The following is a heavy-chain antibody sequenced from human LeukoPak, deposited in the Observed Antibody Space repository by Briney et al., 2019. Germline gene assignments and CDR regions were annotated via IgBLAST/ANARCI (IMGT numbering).Heavy chain of an antibody. CDR1: GGSISSYY. CDR2: IYYSGST. V-gene: IGHV4-59*01. CDR3: ARGGYDILTGYYGLDY. Sequence: PSETLSLTCTVSGGSISSYYWSWIRQPPGKGLEWIGYIYYSGSTNYNPSLKSRVTISVDTSKNQFSLKLSSVTVADTAVYYCARGGYDILTGYYGLDYWGQGTLVTASS. D-gene: IGHD3-9*01. J-gene: IGHJ4*02.